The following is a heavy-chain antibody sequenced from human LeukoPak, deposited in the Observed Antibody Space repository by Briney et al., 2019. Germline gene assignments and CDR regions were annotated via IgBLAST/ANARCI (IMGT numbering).Heavy chain of an antibody. CDR3: AKGDQYDFWSGPDY. D-gene: IGHD3-3*01. CDR2: IKQDGREK. J-gene: IGHJ4*02. Sequence: QPGGSLRLSCAASGFTFSSYSMNWVRQAPGKGLEWVANIKQDGREKYYVDSVKGRFTISRDNAKNSLYLQMNSLRAEDMALYYCAKGDQYDFWSGPDYWGQGTLVTVSS. CDR1: GFTFSSYS. V-gene: IGHV3-7*03.